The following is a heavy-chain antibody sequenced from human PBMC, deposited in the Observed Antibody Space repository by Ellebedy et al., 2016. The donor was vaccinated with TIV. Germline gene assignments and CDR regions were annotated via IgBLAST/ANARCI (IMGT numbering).Heavy chain of an antibody. V-gene: IGHV3-23*01. CDR3: ARSSYDFWSGYWSN. J-gene: IGHJ4*02. Sequence: PGGSLRLSCATSGFTFDNFAMRRFRQAPGKGLEWVSAITGSGDRTFYADSVKGRFTVSRDTSKNTLYLQMNSLRAEDTAVYYCARSSYDFWSGYWSNWGQGTLVTVSS. CDR2: ITGSGDRT. CDR1: GFTFDNFA. D-gene: IGHD3-3*01.